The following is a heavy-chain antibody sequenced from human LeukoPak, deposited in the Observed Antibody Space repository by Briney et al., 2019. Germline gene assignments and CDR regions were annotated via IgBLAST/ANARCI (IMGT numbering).Heavy chain of an antibody. Sequence: PSETLSLTCTVSGGSISSSSYYWSWIRQPPGKGLEWIGYIYYSGNTKYNPSLKSRVTISVDTSKNQFSLKLRSVTAADTSVYYCARVYYSSSYDYWYFDLWGRGTLVTVSS. CDR3: ARVYYSSSYDYWYFDL. CDR1: GGSISSSSYY. V-gene: IGHV4-61*01. D-gene: IGHD6-13*01. CDR2: IYYSGNT. J-gene: IGHJ2*01.